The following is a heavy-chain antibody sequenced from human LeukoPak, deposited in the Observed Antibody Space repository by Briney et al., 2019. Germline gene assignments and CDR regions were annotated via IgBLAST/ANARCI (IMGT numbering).Heavy chain of an antibody. CDR2: IYYSGST. CDR1: GGSISSSSYY. Sequence: PSETLSLTCTVSGGSISSSSYYWGWIRQPPGKGLEWIGSIYYSGSTYYNPSLKSRVTISVDTSKNQFSLKLSSVTAADTAVYYCAGLHPAGLDYWGQGTLVTVSS. CDR3: AGLHPAGLDY. V-gene: IGHV4-39*01. J-gene: IGHJ4*02. D-gene: IGHD6-13*01.